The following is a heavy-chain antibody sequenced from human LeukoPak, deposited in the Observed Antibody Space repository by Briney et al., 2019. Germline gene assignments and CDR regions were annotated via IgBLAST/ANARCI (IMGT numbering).Heavy chain of an antibody. CDR2: ISSSSSTI. J-gene: IGHJ4*02. Sequence: GGSLRLSCAASGFTLSSYSMNWVRQAPGKGLECVSYISSSSSTIYYADSVKGRFAISRDNAKNSLYLQMNSLRDEDTAFYYCARGTLGGYGLDYWGRGTLVTVSS. V-gene: IGHV3-48*02. D-gene: IGHD2-15*01. CDR3: ARGTLGGYGLDY. CDR1: GFTLSSYS.